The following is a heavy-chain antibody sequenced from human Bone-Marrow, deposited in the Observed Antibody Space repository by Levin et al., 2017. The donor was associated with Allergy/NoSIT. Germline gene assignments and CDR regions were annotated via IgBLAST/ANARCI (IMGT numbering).Heavy chain of an antibody. CDR2: INSDGSST. CDR3: ARVTAYSSLPTWWFDP. D-gene: IGHD6-6*01. CDR1: GFTFSSHW. V-gene: IGHV3-74*01. J-gene: IGHJ5*02. Sequence: GESLKISCAASGFTFSSHWMHWVRQAPGKGLVWVSRINSDGSSTSYADSVKGRFTISRDNAKNTLYLQMNSLRAEDTAVYYCARVTAYSSLPTWWFDPWGQGTLVTVSS.